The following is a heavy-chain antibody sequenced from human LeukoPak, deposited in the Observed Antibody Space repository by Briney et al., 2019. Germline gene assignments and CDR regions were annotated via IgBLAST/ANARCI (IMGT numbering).Heavy chain of an antibody. CDR3: ATGSYGDPFDY. D-gene: IGHD4-17*01. V-gene: IGHV4-34*01. CDR2: INHSGST. CDR1: GGSFSGYY. J-gene: IGHJ4*02. Sequence: PSETLSLTCAVYGGSFSGYYWSWIRQPPGKGLEWIGEINHSGSTNYNPSLKSRVTISVDTSKNQFSLKLSSVTAADTAVYYCATGSYGDPFDYWGQGTLVTVSS.